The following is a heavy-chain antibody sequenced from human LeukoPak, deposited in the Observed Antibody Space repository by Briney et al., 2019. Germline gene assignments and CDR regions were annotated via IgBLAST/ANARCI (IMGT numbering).Heavy chain of an antibody. Sequence: PGGSLRLSCAASGFTFSTYEMNWVRQAPGKGLEWVSYISNSGYTIYYADSVKGRFTISRDNAKNSLYLQMSSLRAEDTAVYYCARDGGSSWYFDYWGQGTLVTVSS. D-gene: IGHD6-13*01. CDR2: ISNSGYTI. CDR1: GFTFSTYE. J-gene: IGHJ4*02. V-gene: IGHV3-48*03. CDR3: ARDGGSSWYFDY.